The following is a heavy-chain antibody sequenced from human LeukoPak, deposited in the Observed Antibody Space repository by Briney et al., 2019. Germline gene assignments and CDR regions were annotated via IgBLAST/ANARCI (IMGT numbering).Heavy chain of an antibody. V-gene: IGHV1-18*01. D-gene: IGHD3-22*01. CDR3: ARDKSSGYYSYFDY. CDR1: GYTFTSYG. Sequence: ASVKVSCKASGYTFTSYGISWVRQAPGQGLEGMGWISAYNGNTNYAQKLQGRVTMTTDTSTSTAYMELRSLRSDDPAVYYCARDKSSGYYSYFDYWGEGALVTLSS. CDR2: ISAYNGNT. J-gene: IGHJ4*02.